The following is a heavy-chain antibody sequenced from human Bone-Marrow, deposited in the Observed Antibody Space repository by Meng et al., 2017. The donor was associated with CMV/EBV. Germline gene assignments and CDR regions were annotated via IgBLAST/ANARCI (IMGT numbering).Heavy chain of an antibody. Sequence: CKASEYSFIGYHIHWMRQAPGQGLAWMGRINLNGGGTNYAQKFQGRVTMTRDTSISTAYMELTRLTSADTAVFYCARTPEYGDYSLDHWGQGTLVTVSS. CDR3: ARTPEYGDYSLDH. D-gene: IGHD4-17*01. CDR2: INLNGGGT. J-gene: IGHJ4*02. CDR1: EYSFIGYH. V-gene: IGHV1-2*02.